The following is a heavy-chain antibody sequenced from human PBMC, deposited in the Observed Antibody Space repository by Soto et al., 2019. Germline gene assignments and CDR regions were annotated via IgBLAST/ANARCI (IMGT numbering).Heavy chain of an antibody. J-gene: IGHJ4*02. Sequence: QITLNESGPTQVKPRQTLTLTCTFSGFSLTTSGVGVGWIRQSPGKAPEWLALIYWDDDKRYSQSLKSRLTITNDTSTNQVVLTMADLDPADTATYYCAHRVLRTVFGVVTSTAIYFDFWGQGTPVAVSS. CDR3: AHRVLRTVFGVVTSTAIYFDF. D-gene: IGHD3-3*01. CDR1: GFSLTTSGVG. V-gene: IGHV2-5*02. CDR2: IYWDDDK.